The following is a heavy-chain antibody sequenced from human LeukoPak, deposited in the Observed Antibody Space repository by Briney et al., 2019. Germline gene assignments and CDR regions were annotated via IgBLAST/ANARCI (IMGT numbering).Heavy chain of an antibody. Sequence: ASVKVSCKTSGYTFTGYYMHWVRQAPGQGLEWMGWINPNSGSTSYAQKFQGRVTMTRDMSTSTVYMELSSLRSEDTAVYYCASNVDTAIGDAFDIWGQGTMVTVSS. J-gene: IGHJ3*02. CDR1: GYTFTGYY. D-gene: IGHD5-18*01. CDR3: ASNVDTAIGDAFDI. V-gene: IGHV1-46*01. CDR2: INPNSGST.